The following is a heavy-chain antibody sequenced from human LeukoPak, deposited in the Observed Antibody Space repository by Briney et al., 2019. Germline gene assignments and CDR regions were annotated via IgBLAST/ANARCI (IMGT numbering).Heavy chain of an antibody. CDR2: IYYSGST. CDR3: ARDRYYYDSGSYFYFDL. D-gene: IGHD3-22*01. CDR1: GGSVSSGSHY. V-gene: IGHV4-61*01. J-gene: IGHJ2*01. Sequence: SETLSLTCTVSGGSVSSGSHYWSWIRQPPGKGLEWIGYIYYSGSTNYTPSLKSRVTISVDTSENQFSLKLSSVTAADTAVYYCARDRYYYDSGSYFYFDLWGRGTLVTVSA.